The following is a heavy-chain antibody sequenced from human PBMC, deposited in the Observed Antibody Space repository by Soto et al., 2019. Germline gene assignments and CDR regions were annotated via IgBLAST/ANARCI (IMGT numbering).Heavy chain of an antibody. J-gene: IGHJ4*02. CDR2: IYYSGST. D-gene: IGHD3-10*01. Sequence: PSETLSLTCTVSGGSVSSGSYYWSWIRQPPGKGLEWIGYIYYSGSTNYNPSLKSRVTISVDTSKNQFSLKLSSVTAADTAVYYCARDLKVRGPYYFDYWGQGTLVTVSS. CDR3: ARDLKVRGPYYFDY. CDR1: GGSVSSGSYY. V-gene: IGHV4-61*01.